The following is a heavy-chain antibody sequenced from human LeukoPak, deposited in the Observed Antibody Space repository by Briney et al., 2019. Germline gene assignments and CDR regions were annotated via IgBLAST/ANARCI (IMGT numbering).Heavy chain of an antibody. V-gene: IGHV3-30*18. D-gene: IGHD5-24*01. J-gene: IGHJ3*02. CDR3: AKEGRWLQLGGAFDI. Sequence: GGSLRLSCAASGFTFSSYDMHWVRQAPGKGLDWVSVISSDENNKYYADSVKGRFTISRDNSKNTLYLQMSSLRPEDTAVYYCAKEGRWLQLGGAFDIWGQGTMVTVSS. CDR1: GFTFSSYD. CDR2: ISSDENNK.